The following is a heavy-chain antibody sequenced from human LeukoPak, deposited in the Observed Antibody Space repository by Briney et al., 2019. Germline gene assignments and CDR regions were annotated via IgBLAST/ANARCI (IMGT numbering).Heavy chain of an antibody. Sequence: ASVKVSCKASGYTFTDYGISWVRQAPGQGLEWMGWISAYNGDTNYAQKLQGRVTMTTDTSTSTAYMELRSLRSDDTAVYYCARSRIMITFGGVIVSPPDDYWGQGTLVTVSS. CDR2: ISAYNGDT. V-gene: IGHV1-18*01. CDR3: ARSRIMITFGGVIVSPPDDY. J-gene: IGHJ4*02. D-gene: IGHD3-16*02. CDR1: GYTFTDYG.